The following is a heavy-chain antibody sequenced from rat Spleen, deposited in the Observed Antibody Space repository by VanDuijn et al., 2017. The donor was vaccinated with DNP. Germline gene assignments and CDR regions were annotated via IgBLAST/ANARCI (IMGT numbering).Heavy chain of an antibody. V-gene: IGHV3-1*01. CDR1: GYFITNNY. CDR3: ARWVRYFDS. D-gene: IGHD1-1*01. CDR2: ISYSGST. Sequence: EVQLQESGPGLVKPSQSLSLTCSVTGYFITNNYWAWIRKFPGNKMEWMGYISYSGSTGYNPSLKSRISITRDTSENQFFLHLNSVTTEDTATYYCARWVRYFDSWGQGVMVTVSS. J-gene: IGHJ2*01.